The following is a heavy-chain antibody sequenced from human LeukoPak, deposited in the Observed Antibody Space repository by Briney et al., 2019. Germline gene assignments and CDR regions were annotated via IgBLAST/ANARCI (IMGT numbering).Heavy chain of an antibody. CDR3: AREMGADDAFDI. V-gene: IGHV4-4*07. CDR1: GRSISSYY. J-gene: IGHJ3*02. CDR2: IYTIGGT. D-gene: IGHD3-16*01. Sequence: SHTLSLTRTVSGRSISSYYASWLRQSAGKGLECIGRIYTIGGTTYNPSLKSRVTTSVEKSKKHFSLKLTSVTTADPPVNYCAREMGADDAFDIWGQGTMVTVSS.